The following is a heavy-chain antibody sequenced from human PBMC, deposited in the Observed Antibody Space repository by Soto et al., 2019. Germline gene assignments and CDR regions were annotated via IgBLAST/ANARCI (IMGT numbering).Heavy chain of an antibody. CDR2: ISYSGSS. CDR1: GASMPTTY. Sequence: SKLLSLTFTVFGASMPTTYWTWRREPTGKRLQWISYISYSGSSHYNPSLKSRVTISADKSRNQFSLKLSSVIAADTAVYYCARADPDAPIGYWGQGTLVTVSS. CDR3: ARADPDAPIGY. J-gene: IGHJ4*02. D-gene: IGHD2-8*01. V-gene: IGHV4-59*01.